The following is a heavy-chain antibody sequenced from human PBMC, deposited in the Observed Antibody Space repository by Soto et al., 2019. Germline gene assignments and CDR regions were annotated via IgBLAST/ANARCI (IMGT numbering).Heavy chain of an antibody. Sequence: PSETLSLTCTVSGGSISSYYWSWIRQPPGKGLEWIGYIYYSGSTNYNPSLKSRVTISVDTSKNQFSLKLSSVTAADTAVYYCARVSGLREGDWFDPWGQGTLVTVSS. D-gene: IGHD2-21*02. CDR2: IYYSGST. J-gene: IGHJ5*02. CDR1: GGSISSYY. V-gene: IGHV4-59*01. CDR3: ARVSGLREGDWFDP.